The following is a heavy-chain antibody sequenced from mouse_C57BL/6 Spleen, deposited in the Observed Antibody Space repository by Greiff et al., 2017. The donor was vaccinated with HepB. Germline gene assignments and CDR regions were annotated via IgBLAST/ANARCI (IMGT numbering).Heavy chain of an antibody. V-gene: IGHV1-55*01. D-gene: IGHD2-5*01. CDR2: IYPGSGST. CDR1: GYTFTSYW. Sequence: QVQLQQPGAELVKPGASVKMSCKASGYTFTSYWITWVKQRPGQGLEWIGDIYPGSGSTNYNEKFKSKATLTVDTSSSTAYMQLSSLTSEDSAVYDCARRYSTTGEAMDYWGQGTSVTVSS. CDR3: ARRYSTTGEAMDY. J-gene: IGHJ4*01.